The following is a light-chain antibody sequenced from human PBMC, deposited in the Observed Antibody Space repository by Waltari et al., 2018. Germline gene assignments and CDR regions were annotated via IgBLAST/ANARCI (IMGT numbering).Light chain of an antibody. J-gene: IGKJ1*01. CDR2: LGS. CDR1: QSLRHRNGNNY. Sequence: DIVVTQSPLSLPVTPGEPASISCRSRQSLRHRNGNNYLDWYLQKPGQSPQLLIHLGSNRASGVPDRFSGRGSGTDFPLRIRRVEAEDVGVYYCMPSLQTLWPFGPGTKVEIK. V-gene: IGKV2-28*01. CDR3: MPSLQTLWP.